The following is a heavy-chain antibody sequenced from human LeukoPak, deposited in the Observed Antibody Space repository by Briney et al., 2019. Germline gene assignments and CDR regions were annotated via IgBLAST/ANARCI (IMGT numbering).Heavy chain of an antibody. J-gene: IGHJ4*02. CDR3: VRVALWEQWLGTFDY. CDR1: GFAFSSYW. Sequence: GGSLRLSCAASGFAFSSYWMHWVRQAPGKGLVWVSRINSDGSSTSYADSVKGRFTISRDNAKNTLYLQMNSLRAEDTAVYYCVRVALWEQWLGTFDYWGQGTLVTVSS. CDR2: INSDGSST. D-gene: IGHD6-19*01. V-gene: IGHV3-74*01.